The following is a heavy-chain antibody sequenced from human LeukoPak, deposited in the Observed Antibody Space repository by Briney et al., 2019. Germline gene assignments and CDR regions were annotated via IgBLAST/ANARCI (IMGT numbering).Heavy chain of an antibody. V-gene: IGHV3-30*02. CDR1: GFTFLSYG. Sequence: GGSLRLSCAASGFTFLSYGMHWVRQAPGKGLEWVAFIRYDGSNKYYADSVKGRFTSSRDNSKNTLYLQMNSRRAEDTAVYFCAKGYLYFDYWGQGTLVTVSS. D-gene: IGHD1-1*01. CDR3: AKGYLYFDY. J-gene: IGHJ4*02. CDR2: IRYDGSNK.